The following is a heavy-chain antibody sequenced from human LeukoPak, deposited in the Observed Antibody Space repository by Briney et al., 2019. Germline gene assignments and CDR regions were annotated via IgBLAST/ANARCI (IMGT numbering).Heavy chain of an antibody. Sequence: SETLSLTCAVYGGSFSGYYWSWIRQPPGKGLEWIGEINHSGSTNYNPSLKSRVTISVDTSKNQFSLKLSSVTAADTAVYYCARHSAYDSSGYFGGWGQGTLVTVSS. CDR2: INHSGST. V-gene: IGHV4-34*01. J-gene: IGHJ4*02. CDR1: GGSFSGYY. D-gene: IGHD3-22*01. CDR3: ARHSAYDSSGYFGG.